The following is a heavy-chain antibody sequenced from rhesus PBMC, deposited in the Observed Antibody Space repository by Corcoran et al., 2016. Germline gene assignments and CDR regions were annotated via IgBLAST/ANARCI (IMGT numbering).Heavy chain of an antibody. J-gene: IGHJ4*01. CDR3: ARERGYYNFWTGYYDY. CDR1: GFTFSSYG. Sequence: EVQLVESGGGLVQPGGSLRLSCAASGFTFSSYGMHWVRQAPGKGLEWVAVISLDGSMKKYADSVKDRFTISRDNSKNRLYLQMNNLKVEDTAVYYCARERGYYNFWTGYYDYWGQGVLVTVSS. CDR2: ISLDGSMK. V-gene: IGHV3-54*02. D-gene: IGHD3-3*01.